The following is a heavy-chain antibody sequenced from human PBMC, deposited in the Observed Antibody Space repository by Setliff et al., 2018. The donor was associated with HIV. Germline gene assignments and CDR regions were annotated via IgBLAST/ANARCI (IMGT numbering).Heavy chain of an antibody. J-gene: IGHJ4*02. CDR1: GYTFTSYG. Sequence: ASVKVSCKASGYTFTSYGISWVRQAPGQGLEWMGWISAYNGNTNYAQKLQGRVTMTTDTSTSTAYMGLRSLRSDDTAVYYCARDRGIAVAGDSFDYWGQGTLVTVSS. CDR2: ISAYNGNT. CDR3: ARDRGIAVAGDSFDY. D-gene: IGHD6-19*01. V-gene: IGHV1-18*01.